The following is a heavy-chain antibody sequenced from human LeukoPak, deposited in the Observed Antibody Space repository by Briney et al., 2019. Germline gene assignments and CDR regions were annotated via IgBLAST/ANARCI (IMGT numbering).Heavy chain of an antibody. CDR1: GGSFSGYY. D-gene: IGHD2-15*01. CDR2: INHSGST. Sequence: SETLYLTCAVYGGSFSGYYWSWIRQPPGKGLEWIGEINHSGSTNYNPSLKSRVTISVDTSKNQFSLKLSSVTAADTAVYYCARVKLVYYYYYGMDVWGKGTTVTVSS. CDR3: ARVKLVYYYYYGMDV. J-gene: IGHJ6*04. V-gene: IGHV4-34*01.